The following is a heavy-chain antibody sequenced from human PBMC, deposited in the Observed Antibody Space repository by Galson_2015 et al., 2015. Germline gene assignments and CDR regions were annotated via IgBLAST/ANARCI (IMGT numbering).Heavy chain of an antibody. V-gene: IGHV3-30*18. Sequence: SLRLSCASSGFTFSSYGMHWVRQAPGKGLEWVAVISYDGSNKYYADSVEGRFTISRDNSKNTLYLQMNSLRAEDTAVYYCAKEASLGRELLLGYYGMDVWGQGTTVTVSS. D-gene: IGHD1-26*01. CDR3: AKEASLGRELLLGYYGMDV. J-gene: IGHJ6*02. CDR1: GFTFSSYG. CDR2: ISYDGSNK.